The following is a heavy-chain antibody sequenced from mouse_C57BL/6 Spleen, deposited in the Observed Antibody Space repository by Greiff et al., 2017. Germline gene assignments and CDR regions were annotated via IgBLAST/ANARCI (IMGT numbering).Heavy chain of an antibody. CDR3: AGDYYDYEEGFAY. J-gene: IGHJ3*01. CDR1: GFTFSDYG. V-gene: IGHV5-17*01. Sequence: VESGGGLVKPGGSLKLSCAASGFTFSDYGMHWVRQAPEKGLEWVAYISSGSSTIYYADTVKGRFTISRDNAKNTLFLQMTSLRSEDTAMYYGAGDYYDYEEGFAYWGQGTVVTVSA. D-gene: IGHD2-4*01. CDR2: ISSGSSTI.